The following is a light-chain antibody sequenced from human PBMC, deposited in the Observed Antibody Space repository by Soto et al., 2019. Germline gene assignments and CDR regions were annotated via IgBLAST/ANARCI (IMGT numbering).Light chain of an antibody. CDR3: CSYAGSYTYV. J-gene: IGLJ1*01. CDR1: SSVVGGYNY. CDR2: DVS. Sequence: QSVLTQPRSVSGSPGQSVTISCTGTSSVVGGYNYVSWYQQHPGKAPKLMIYDVSKRPSGVPDRFSGSKSGNTASLTISGLQAEDEADYYCCSYAGSYTYVFGTGTMVTVL. V-gene: IGLV2-11*01.